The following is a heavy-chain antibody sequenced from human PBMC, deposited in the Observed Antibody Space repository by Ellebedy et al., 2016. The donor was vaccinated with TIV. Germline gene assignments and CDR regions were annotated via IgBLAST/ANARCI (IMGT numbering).Heavy chain of an antibody. CDR3: ARERYNYAFDY. V-gene: IGHV3-21*06. J-gene: IGHJ4*02. Sequence: GGSLRLXXAASGFTLDSYGATWVRQAPGRGLEWVSSIGRGGDTHDADSVKGRFTISRDNAKNSLYLQMNSLRAEDTAVYYCARERYNYAFDYWGQGTPVTVSS. D-gene: IGHD5-18*01. CDR2: SIGRGGDT. CDR1: GFTLDSYG.